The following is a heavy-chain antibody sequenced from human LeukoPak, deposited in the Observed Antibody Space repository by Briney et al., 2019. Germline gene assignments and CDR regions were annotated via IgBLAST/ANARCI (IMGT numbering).Heavy chain of an antibody. CDR1: GGSISSGDYY. CDR2: IYYGGST. V-gene: IGHV4-61*08. D-gene: IGHD2-21*02. J-gene: IGHJ3*02. Sequence: SETLSLTCTVSGGSISSGDYYWSWIRQPPGTGLEWIGYIYYGGSTNYNPSLKSRVTISVDTSKNQFSLKLSSVTAADTAVYYCARAGIAYCGGDCYADAFDIWGQGTMVTVSS. CDR3: ARAGIAYCGGDCYADAFDI.